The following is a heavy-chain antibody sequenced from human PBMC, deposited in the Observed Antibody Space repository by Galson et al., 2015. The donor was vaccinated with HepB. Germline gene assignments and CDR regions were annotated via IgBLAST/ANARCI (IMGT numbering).Heavy chain of an antibody. CDR3: TRGGVSVPAGFDY. V-gene: IGHV3-7*04. J-gene: IGHJ4*02. Sequence: SLRLSCAASGFTFSNYWMTWVRQAPGKGLEWVANIKGDGSEKNHVDSVKGRFTISRDNAKNSLFLQMSSLRAEDTALYYCTRGGVSVPAGFDYWGQGTVVTVSS. CDR1: GFTFSNYW. D-gene: IGHD1-1*01. CDR2: IKGDGSEK.